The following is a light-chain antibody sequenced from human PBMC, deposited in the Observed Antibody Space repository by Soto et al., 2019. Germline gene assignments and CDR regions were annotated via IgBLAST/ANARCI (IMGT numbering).Light chain of an antibody. J-gene: IGKJ5*01. CDR1: QVSSSW. V-gene: IGKV1D-12*01. CDR2: VTS. Sequence: DVQMTQSPSSVSASVGDRVTITCRASQVSSSWLAWYQQKPGKAPKLLIYVTSNLQGGVPSRFSGSGSVTDFTLTISSLHPEDFATYYCQQANSFPVTFGQGTRLEIK. CDR3: QQANSFPVT.